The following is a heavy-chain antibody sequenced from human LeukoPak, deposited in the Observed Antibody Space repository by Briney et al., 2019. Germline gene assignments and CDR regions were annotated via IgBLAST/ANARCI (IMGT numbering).Heavy chain of an antibody. CDR1: GGSISSGRHY. CDR2: IYTSGST. J-gene: IGHJ5*02. Sequence: SETLSLTCQVSGGSISSGRHYWSWIRQPAGKGLEWIGRIYTSGSTNYNPSLKSRVTMSVDTSKNKFSLKLSSVTAADTAVYYCARDPGTTGEVKFDPWGQGTLVTVSS. D-gene: IGHD4-17*01. CDR3: ARDPGTTGEVKFDP. V-gene: IGHV4-61*02.